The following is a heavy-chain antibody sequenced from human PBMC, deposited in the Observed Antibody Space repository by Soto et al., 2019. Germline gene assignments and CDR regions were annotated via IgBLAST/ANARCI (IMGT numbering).Heavy chain of an antibody. V-gene: IGHV1-8*01. CDR2: MNPNSGNT. CDR3: PRGPIIVATISELYYYYYGMEV. CDR1: GYTFTSYD. Sequence: ASAKVSCKASGYTFTSYDITWVRQATGQGLEWMGWMNPNSGNTGYAQKFQGRGTMTRNTTISTAYMELSSLRSEATAVYHCPRGPIIVATISELYYYYYGMEVWAQGTTVTVAS. J-gene: IGHJ6*02. D-gene: IGHD5-12*01.